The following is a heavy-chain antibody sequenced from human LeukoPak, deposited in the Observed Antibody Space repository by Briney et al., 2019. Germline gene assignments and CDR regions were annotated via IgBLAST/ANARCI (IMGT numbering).Heavy chain of an antibody. D-gene: IGHD3-10*01. J-gene: IGHJ6*02. Sequence: ASVKVSCKASGGSFSTYAISWVRQAPGQGLEWMGGIIPFFGTPSYAQKFHGRVTITADESTNTAYMEVGSLRSEDTALYYCARYKVPPHQDSSMVPGVYYYYGMVVWGLGTTVTVSS. CDR1: GGSFSTYA. CDR2: IIPFFGTP. V-gene: IGHV1-69*13. CDR3: ARYKVPPHQDSSMVPGVYYYYGMVV.